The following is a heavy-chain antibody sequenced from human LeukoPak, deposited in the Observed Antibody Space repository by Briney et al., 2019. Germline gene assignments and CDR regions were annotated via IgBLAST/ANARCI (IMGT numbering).Heavy chain of an antibody. CDR3: AKHQPPY. V-gene: IGHV3-23*01. J-gene: IGHJ4*02. Sequence: GSLRLSCAASGFTFSSYAMTWVRQAPGKGLEWLSAISGGGDSTWYADSVKGRFTISRDNSKNTVYLQMNNLRAEDTALYYCAKHQPPYWGQGTLVTVSS. CDR1: GFTFSSYA. CDR2: ISGGGDST.